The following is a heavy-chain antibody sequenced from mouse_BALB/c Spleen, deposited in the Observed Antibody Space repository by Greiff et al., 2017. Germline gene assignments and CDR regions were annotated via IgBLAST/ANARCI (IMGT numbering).Heavy chain of an antibody. V-gene: IGHV1-9*01. Sequence: QVQLKQSGAELMKPGASVKISCKATGYTFSSYWIEWVKQRPGHGLEWIGEILPGSGSTNYNEKFKGKATFTADTSSNTAYMQLSSLTSEDSAVYYCANYEGFAYWGQGTLVTVSA. CDR2: ILPGSGST. J-gene: IGHJ3*01. CDR3: ANYEGFAY. CDR1: GYTFSSYW. D-gene: IGHD1-1*01.